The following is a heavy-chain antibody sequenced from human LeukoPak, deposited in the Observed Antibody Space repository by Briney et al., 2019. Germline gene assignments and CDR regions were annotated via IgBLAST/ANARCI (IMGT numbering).Heavy chain of an antibody. V-gene: IGHV3-23*01. D-gene: IGHD6-19*01. CDR3: AKDGAQYSSGPECDP. CDR2: ISHDGMNA. Sequence: GGSLRLSCAASGLHFSGTAMSWVRQAPGKGLEWVSAISHDGMNANYADSVKGRFTISRDNSKKTVSLEMSSLTAADTGVYYCAKDGAQYSSGPECDPRGQGALVTVSP. J-gene: IGHJ5*02. CDR1: GLHFSGTA.